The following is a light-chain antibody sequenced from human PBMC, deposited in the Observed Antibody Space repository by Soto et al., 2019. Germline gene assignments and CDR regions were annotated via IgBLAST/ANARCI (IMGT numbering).Light chain of an antibody. CDR2: AAS. CDR3: LQSNSFPRT. Sequence: DIQMTQSPSSVSASVGDRVTITCRASQGINSWLAWYQQKPGKAPRLLIHAASSLQSGVPSRFSGSVSGTDFTLTISSLQPEDFATYYCLQSNSFPRTFGQGTKVEIK. CDR1: QGINSW. J-gene: IGKJ1*01. V-gene: IGKV1-12*01.